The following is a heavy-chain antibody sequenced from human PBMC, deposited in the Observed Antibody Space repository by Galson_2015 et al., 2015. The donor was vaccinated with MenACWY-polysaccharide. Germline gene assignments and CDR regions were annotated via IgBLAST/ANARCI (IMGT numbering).Heavy chain of an antibody. CDR3: AREGSRIVFHAFDT. CDR2: IQDAGSKI. J-gene: IGHJ3*02. CDR1: GGWCGHSA. D-gene: IGHD2-15*01. Sequence: SLSPSGAASGGWCGHSAMHCGRQAPGKRLVWVAVIQDAGSKIVYADSVKGPLTISRDNSKNTVFLEMNTLGVEDTAVYYCAREGSRIVFHAFDTWGQGTMVTVSS. V-gene: IGHV3-33*01.